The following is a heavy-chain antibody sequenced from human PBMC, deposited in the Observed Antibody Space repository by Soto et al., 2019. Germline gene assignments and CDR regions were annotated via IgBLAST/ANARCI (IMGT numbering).Heavy chain of an antibody. J-gene: IGHJ3*02. Sequence: GASVKVSCKASGYTFTSYAMHWVRQAPGQRLEWMGWINAGNGNTKYSQKFQGRVTITRDTSASTAYMELSSLRSEDTAVYYCAIMDTAIAWRAVDIWGQGTMVTVSS. CDR2: INAGNGNT. CDR1: GYTFTSYA. V-gene: IGHV1-3*01. CDR3: AIMDTAIAWRAVDI. D-gene: IGHD5-18*01.